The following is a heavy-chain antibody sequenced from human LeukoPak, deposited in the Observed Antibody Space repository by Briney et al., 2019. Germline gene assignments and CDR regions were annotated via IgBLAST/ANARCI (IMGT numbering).Heavy chain of an antibody. V-gene: IGHV4-31*03. D-gene: IGHD6-13*01. CDR3: ARDLFPAALDYYGMDV. Sequence: SETLSLTCTVSGGSISSGGYYWSRIRQHPGKGLEWIGYIYYSGSTYYNPSLKSRVTISVDTSKNQFSLKLSSVTAADTAVYYCARDLFPAALDYYGMDVWGQGTTVTVSS. CDR1: GGSISSGGYY. J-gene: IGHJ6*02. CDR2: IYYSGST.